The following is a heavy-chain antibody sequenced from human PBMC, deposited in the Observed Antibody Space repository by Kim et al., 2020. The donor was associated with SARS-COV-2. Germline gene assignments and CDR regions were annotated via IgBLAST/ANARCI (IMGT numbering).Heavy chain of an antibody. CDR3: ARGRMTTVTYDYGMDV. J-gene: IGHJ6*02. Sequence: GGSLRLSCAASGFTFSSYGMHWVRQAPGKGLEWVAVIWYDGSNKYYADSVKGRFTISRDNSKNTLYLQMNSLRAEDTAVYYCARGRMTTVTYDYGMDVWGQGTTVTVSS. CDR1: GFTFSSYG. D-gene: IGHD4-17*01. V-gene: IGHV3-33*01. CDR2: IWYDGSNK.